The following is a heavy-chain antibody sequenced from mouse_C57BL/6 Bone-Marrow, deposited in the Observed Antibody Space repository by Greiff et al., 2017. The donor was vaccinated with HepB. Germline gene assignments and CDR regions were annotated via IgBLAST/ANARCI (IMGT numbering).Heavy chain of an antibody. CDR2: INPNNGGT. Sequence: EVQLQQSGPELVKPGASVKISCKASGYTFTDYYMNWVKQSHGKSLEWIGDINPNNGGTSYNQKFKGKATLTVDKSPSTAYMELRSLTSEDSAVYYCARSGAYYSNYGAMDYWGQGTSVTVSS. J-gene: IGHJ4*01. CDR3: ARSGAYYSNYGAMDY. V-gene: IGHV1-26*01. D-gene: IGHD2-5*01. CDR1: GYTFTDYY.